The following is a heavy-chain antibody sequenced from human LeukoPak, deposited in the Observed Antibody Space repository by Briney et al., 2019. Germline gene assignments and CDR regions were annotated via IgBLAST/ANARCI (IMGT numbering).Heavy chain of an antibody. Sequence: SVKVSCKASGGTFSSYAISWVRQAPGQGLEWMGRIIPILGIANYAQKFQGRVTITADKSTSTAYMELSSLRSEDTAVYYCARETGYSYGDYFGYWGQGTLVTVSS. J-gene: IGHJ4*02. D-gene: IGHD5-18*01. CDR1: GGTFSSYA. V-gene: IGHV1-69*04. CDR3: ARETGYSYGDYFGY. CDR2: IIPILGIA.